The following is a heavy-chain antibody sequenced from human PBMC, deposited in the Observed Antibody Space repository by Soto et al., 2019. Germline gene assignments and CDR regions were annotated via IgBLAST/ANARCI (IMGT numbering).Heavy chain of an antibody. J-gene: IGHJ4*02. CDR1: GFTFSSYW. CDR3: ARGDGDYYDGNGYLGRH. CDR2: IKSDGSGT. V-gene: IGHV3-74*01. D-gene: IGHD3-22*01. Sequence: EVRLVESGGGLVQPGGSLRLSCAASGFTFSSYWMHWVRQAPGKGLVWVSRIKSDGSGTSYADSVKGRLTISRDNAKNTLSLQMNSLRAEDTAVYYCARGDGDYYDGNGYLGRHWGQGTLVTVSP.